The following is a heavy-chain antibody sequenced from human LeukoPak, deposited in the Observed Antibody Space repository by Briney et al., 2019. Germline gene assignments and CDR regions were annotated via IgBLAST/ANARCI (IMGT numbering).Heavy chain of an antibody. V-gene: IGHV3-21*01. CDR3: ARVYHNSLGYAFDV. J-gene: IGHJ3*01. Sequence: PGGSLRLSCAASGFTFSRYSMNWVRQAPGKGLEWVASISSTSTFIYSADSVKGRFTISRDTAKNSLFLQMNSLRAEDTAIYFCARVYHNSLGYAFDVWGQGTMVSVTS. D-gene: IGHD2/OR15-2a*01. CDR2: ISSTSTFI. CDR1: GFTFSRYS.